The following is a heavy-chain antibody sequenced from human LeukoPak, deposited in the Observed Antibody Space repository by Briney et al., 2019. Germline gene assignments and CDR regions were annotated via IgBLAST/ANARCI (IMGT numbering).Heavy chain of an antibody. D-gene: IGHD5-12*01. CDR1: GGSISSGSYF. V-gene: IGHV4-61*01. CDR2: IYYSGST. Sequence: PSETLSLTCTVSGGSISSGSYFWNWIRQPPGKGLEWIGYIYYSGSTNYNPSLKSRVTISVETSKNQVSLKVSSVTAADTAVYYCARSPPGSGLNWLVPWGQGTLVTVSS. CDR3: ARSPPGSGLNWLVP. J-gene: IGHJ5*02.